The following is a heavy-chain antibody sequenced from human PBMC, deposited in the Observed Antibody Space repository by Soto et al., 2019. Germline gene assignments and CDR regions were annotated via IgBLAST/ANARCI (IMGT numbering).Heavy chain of an antibody. D-gene: IGHD1-26*01. J-gene: IGHJ4*02. V-gene: IGHV4-4*02. Sequence: SETLSLTCGVFGGSISNSNWWTWVRQPPGKGLEWIGEIYHTGSTNYNSSLMSRVTISLDKPNNQFSLKPSSVTAADTAVYYCAHRPIVGAAIWGQGTLVTVSS. CDR2: IYHTGST. CDR1: GGSISNSNW. CDR3: AHRPIVGAAI.